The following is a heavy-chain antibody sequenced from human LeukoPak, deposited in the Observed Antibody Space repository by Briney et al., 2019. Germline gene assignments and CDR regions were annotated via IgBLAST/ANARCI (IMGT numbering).Heavy chain of an antibody. CDR3: ASLMVRGIRDFDH. CDR1: GFTFSQYP. J-gene: IGHJ4*02. D-gene: IGHD3-10*01. CDR2: ISYDGTNN. Sequence: GGSLGLPCAASGFTFSQYPMHWVRQAPGKGLEWVAVISYDGTNNYRADSVKGRFTISRDNANNTLYLQMNSLRPEDTAVYFCASLMVRGIRDFDHWGQGTLVTVSS. V-gene: IGHV3-30*04.